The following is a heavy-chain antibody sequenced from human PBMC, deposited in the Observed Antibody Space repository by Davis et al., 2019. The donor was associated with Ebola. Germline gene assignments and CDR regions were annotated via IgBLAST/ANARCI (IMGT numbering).Heavy chain of an antibody. V-gene: IGHV3-49*04. CDR3: TPSGSYSDY. D-gene: IGHD1-26*01. Sequence: GESLKISCTASGFTFGDYAMSWVRQAPGKGLEWVGFIRSKAYGGTTEYAASVKGRFTISRDDSKSIAYLQMNSLKTEDTAVYYCTPSGSYSDYWGQGTLVTVSS. CDR1: GFTFGDYA. J-gene: IGHJ4*02. CDR2: IRSKAYGGTT.